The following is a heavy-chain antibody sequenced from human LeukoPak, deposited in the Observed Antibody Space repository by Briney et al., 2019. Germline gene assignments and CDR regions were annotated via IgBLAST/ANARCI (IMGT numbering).Heavy chain of an antibody. V-gene: IGHV1-18*01. CDR3: ARADIIVVADATPVGSAFEY. Sequence: ASLKVSCKTSGYTFTSYGISWLRQAPGQGLEWMGWISANKGDTEYAQNFQGRLTVTRDTSTSTAYMELRSLRSDDTAVYYCARADIIVVADATPVGSAFEYWGQGTLITVS. D-gene: IGHD2-15*01. CDR2: ISANKGDT. CDR1: GYTFTSYG. J-gene: IGHJ4*02.